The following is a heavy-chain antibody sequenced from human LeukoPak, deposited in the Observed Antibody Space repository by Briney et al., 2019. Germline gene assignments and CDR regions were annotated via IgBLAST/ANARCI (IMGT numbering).Heavy chain of an antibody. V-gene: IGHV4-30-2*01. CDR2: IYHSGST. J-gene: IGHJ6*03. CDR3: AREPAAAQGNYYYYYMGV. D-gene: IGHD2-2*01. Sequence: PSQTLSLTCTVSGGSISSGGYYWSWIRQPPGKGLEWIGYIYHSGSTYYNPSLKSRVTISVDRSKNQFSLKLSSVTAADTAVYYCAREPAAAQGNYYYYYMGVWGKGTTVTVSS. CDR1: GGSISSGGYY.